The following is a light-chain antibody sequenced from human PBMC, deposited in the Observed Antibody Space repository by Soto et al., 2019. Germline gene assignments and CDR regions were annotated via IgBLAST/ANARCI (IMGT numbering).Light chain of an antibody. CDR2: GAS. Sequence: EIVLTQSPGTLSLSPGERGTLSCRASQNIYYNVAWYQQTPGQAPRLLIYGASTRATDVPARFSGSGSGTEFTLTISSLQSEDFAVYYCQKYDKWPWTFGQGTKVDIK. V-gene: IGKV3-15*01. CDR1: QNIYYN. CDR3: QKYDKWPWT. J-gene: IGKJ1*01.